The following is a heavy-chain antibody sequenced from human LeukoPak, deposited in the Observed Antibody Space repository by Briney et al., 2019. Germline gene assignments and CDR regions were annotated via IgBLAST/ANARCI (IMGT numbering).Heavy chain of an antibody. Sequence: SQTLSLTCAISGDSVSSNSAAWNWIRQSPSRGLEWLGRTYYRSKWYNDYAVSVKSRITINPDTSKNQFSLKLSSVTAADTAVYYCARGSRGYSSSWYEDYWGQGTLVTVSS. CDR3: ARGSRGYSSSWYEDY. D-gene: IGHD6-13*01. V-gene: IGHV6-1*01. J-gene: IGHJ4*02. CDR1: GDSVSSNSAA. CDR2: TYYRSKWYN.